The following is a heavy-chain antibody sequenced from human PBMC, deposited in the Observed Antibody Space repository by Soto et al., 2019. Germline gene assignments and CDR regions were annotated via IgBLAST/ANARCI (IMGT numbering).Heavy chain of an antibody. D-gene: IGHD6-25*01. Sequence: ASVKVSCKASGYTFTSYGISWVRQATGQGLEWMGWMNPYSGNTGYAQKFQGRVTVTRNTSIGTVYMELSGLRPDDTAVYYCARRKERSGPHYFDYWGQGSQVTVSS. CDR2: MNPYSGNT. CDR3: ARRKERSGPHYFDY. V-gene: IGHV1-8*02. CDR1: GYTFTSYG. J-gene: IGHJ4*02.